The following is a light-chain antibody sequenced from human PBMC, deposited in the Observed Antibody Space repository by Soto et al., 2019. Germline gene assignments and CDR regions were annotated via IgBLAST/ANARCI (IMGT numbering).Light chain of an antibody. V-gene: IGLV2-23*01. Sequence: QSALTQPASVSGSPGQSITISCTGSGNDIESYNLISWYQQHPGKAPKLIIYEDTQRPSGVSHRFSASESGNTASLTISGLQAGDEADYYCCSYVGDTTLVFGGGTKLTVL. CDR3: CSYVGDTTLV. CDR1: GNDIESYNL. CDR2: EDT. J-gene: IGLJ2*01.